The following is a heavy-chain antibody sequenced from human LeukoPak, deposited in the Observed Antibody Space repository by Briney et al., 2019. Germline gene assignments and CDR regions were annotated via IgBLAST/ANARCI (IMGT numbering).Heavy chain of an antibody. CDR1: GGSISSGTYY. CDR2: IYTSGST. D-gene: IGHD1-26*01. J-gene: IGHJ4*02. V-gene: IGHV4-61*02. Sequence: SETLSLTCTVSGGSISSGTYYWSWIRQPAGKGLEWIGRIYTSGSTDYNSSLKSRVTISEDTSKKQFSLKVSSVTAADTAVYYCARGFRGASFDYWGQGTLVTVSS. CDR3: ARGFRGASFDY.